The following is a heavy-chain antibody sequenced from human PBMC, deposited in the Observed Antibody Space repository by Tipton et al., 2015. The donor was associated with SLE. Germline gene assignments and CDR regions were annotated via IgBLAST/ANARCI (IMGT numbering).Heavy chain of an antibody. J-gene: IGHJ4*02. CDR2: TYYRSKWYN. D-gene: IGHD6-6*01. Sequence: GLVKPSQTLSLTCAISGDSISSNSAAWNWIRQSPSRGLEWLGRTYYRSKWYNDYAVSVRSRITINPDTSKNQFSLQLSSVTAADTAVYYCASTLGSSIDHWGQGTLVTVSS. CDR1: GDSISSNSAA. V-gene: IGHV6-1*01. CDR3: ASTLGSSIDH.